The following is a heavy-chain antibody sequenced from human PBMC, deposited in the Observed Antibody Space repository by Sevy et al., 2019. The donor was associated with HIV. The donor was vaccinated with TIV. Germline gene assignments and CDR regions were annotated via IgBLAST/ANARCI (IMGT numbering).Heavy chain of an antibody. V-gene: IGHV3-30*02. D-gene: IGHD3-10*01. J-gene: IGHJ4*02. Sequence: GGSLRLSCAASGFTFSSYGMHWVRQAPGKGLEWVAFIRYDGSNKYYADSVKGRFTISRDNSKNTLYLQMNSLRAEDTAMYYWAKDGFEGRITTVRGVIRDFDYWGQGTLVTVSS. CDR3: AKDGFEGRITTVRGVIRDFDY. CDR2: IRYDGSNK. CDR1: GFTFSSYG.